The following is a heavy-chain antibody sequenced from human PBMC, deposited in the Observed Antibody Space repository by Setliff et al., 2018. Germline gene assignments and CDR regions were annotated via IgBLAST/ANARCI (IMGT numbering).Heavy chain of an antibody. CDR3: AKDQRESTGWFKLFDY. Sequence: PGGSLRLSCEASGFTFSNYAMGWVRQAPGKGLEWVSVIYSGGSRTYSADSVKGRFTIFGDNSRNTLHLQMNSLRAEDTAVYYCAKDQRESTGWFKLFDYWGQGVLVTVSS. CDR1: GFTFSNYA. CDR2: IYSGGSRT. J-gene: IGHJ4*02. V-gene: IGHV3-23*03. D-gene: IGHD6-19*01.